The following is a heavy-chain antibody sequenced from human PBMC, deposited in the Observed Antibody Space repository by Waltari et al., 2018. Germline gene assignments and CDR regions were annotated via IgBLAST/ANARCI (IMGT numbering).Heavy chain of an antibody. Sequence: QVQLVQSGAEVKKPGASVKVSCKASGYTFTSYAMHWVRQAPGQRLEWMGWINAGNGNTKYSQKFQGRVTITRDTSASTAYMELSSLRSEDTAVYYCARRLTSHTIFGVVISASGMDVWGQGTTVTVSS. J-gene: IGHJ6*02. CDR1: GYTFTSYA. D-gene: IGHD3-3*01. CDR2: INAGNGNT. CDR3: ARRLTSHTIFGVVISASGMDV. V-gene: IGHV1-3*01.